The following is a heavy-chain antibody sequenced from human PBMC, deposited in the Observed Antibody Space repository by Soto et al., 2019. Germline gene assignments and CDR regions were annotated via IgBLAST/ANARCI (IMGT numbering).Heavy chain of an antibody. D-gene: IGHD6-19*01. V-gene: IGHV4-39*01. CDR2: IYYSGST. J-gene: IGHJ3*02. CDR1: GGSISSSSYY. CDR3: ARPQGSSGWYGGAFDI. Sequence: QLQLQESGPGLVKPSETLSLTCTVSGGSISSSSYYWGWIRQPPGKGLEWIGSIYYSGSTYYNPSLKSRVTISVDTSKNQFSLKLSSVIAADTAVYYCARPQGSSGWYGGAFDIWGQGTMVTVSS.